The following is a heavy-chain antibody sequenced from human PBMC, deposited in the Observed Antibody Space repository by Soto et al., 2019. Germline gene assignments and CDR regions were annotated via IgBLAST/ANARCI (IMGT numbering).Heavy chain of an antibody. J-gene: IGHJ5*02. V-gene: IGHV1-18*01. CDR3: ARVLSRFRLFDSLFPRFDP. D-gene: IGHD3-3*01. CDR1: GYTFTSYG. Sequence: ASVKVSCKASGYTFTSYGISWVRQAPGQGLEWMGWISAYNGNTNYAQKLQGRVTMTTDTSTSTAYMELRSLRSDDTAVYYCARVLSRFRLFDSLFPRFDPWGQGTLVTVSS. CDR2: ISAYNGNT.